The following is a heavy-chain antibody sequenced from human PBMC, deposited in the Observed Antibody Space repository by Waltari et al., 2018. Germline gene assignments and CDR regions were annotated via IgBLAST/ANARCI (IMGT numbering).Heavy chain of an antibody. CDR2: IYYSGST. CDR3: ARGSGYYYMDV. Sequence: QVQLQESGPGLVKPSETLSLTCTVAGGSISSYDWSWIRQPPGKGLEWIGYIYYSGSTNYNPSLKSRVTISVDTSKNQFSLELSSVTAADTAVYYCARGSGYYYMDVWGKGTTVTVSS. J-gene: IGHJ6*03. D-gene: IGHD3-10*01. CDR1: GGSISSYD. V-gene: IGHV4-59*01.